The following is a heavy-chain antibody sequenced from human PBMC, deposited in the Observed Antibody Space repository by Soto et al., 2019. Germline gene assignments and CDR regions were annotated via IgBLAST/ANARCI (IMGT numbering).Heavy chain of an antibody. Sequence: PGESLKISCKGSGYSFTSYWIGWVRQMPGKGLEWMGIIYPGDSDTRYSPSFQGQVTISADKSISTAYLQWSSLKASDTAMYYCARTTMVRGVTNYYYYMDVWGKGTTFTVSS. CDR1: GYSFTSYW. D-gene: IGHD3-10*01. J-gene: IGHJ6*03. CDR2: IYPGDSDT. CDR3: ARTTMVRGVTNYYYYMDV. V-gene: IGHV5-51*01.